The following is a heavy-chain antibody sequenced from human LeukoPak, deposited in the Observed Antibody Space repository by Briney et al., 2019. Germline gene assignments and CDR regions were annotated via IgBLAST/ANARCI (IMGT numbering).Heavy chain of an antibody. CDR1: GFIYSNYG. D-gene: IGHD6-13*01. CDR3: VKVSVAAPGSDY. J-gene: IGHJ4*02. CDR2: INQDGSEK. Sequence: GGSLRLSCAASGFIYSNYGMTWVRQAPGKGLEWVANINQDGSEKYYVDSVKGRFTISRDNAKNSLYLQMNSLRAEDTAVYYCVKVSVAAPGSDYWGQGTLVTVSS. V-gene: IGHV3-7*01.